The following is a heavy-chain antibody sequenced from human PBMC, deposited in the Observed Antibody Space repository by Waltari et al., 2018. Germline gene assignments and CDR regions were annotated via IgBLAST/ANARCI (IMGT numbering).Heavy chain of an antibody. J-gene: IGHJ6*02. D-gene: IGHD3-22*01. CDR2: ISYNERNI. Sequence: QVQLVESRGGVVQPGRFLRLSCAASELTLRLYAMHWVRQAPGKGLEWVAVISYNERNIYYVDSVKGRFTISRDNSKKMLYLQMNSLRGEDTAVYYCARDYCDRTNCHGMDVWGQGTTVTVSS. CDR1: ELTLRLYA. V-gene: IGHV3-30*04. CDR3: ARDYCDRTNCHGMDV.